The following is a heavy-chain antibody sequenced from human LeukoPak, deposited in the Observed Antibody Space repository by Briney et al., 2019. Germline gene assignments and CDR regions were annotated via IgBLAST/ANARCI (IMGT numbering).Heavy chain of an antibody. CDR2: IYSGGST. V-gene: IGHV3-66*01. Sequence: PGGSLRLSCAASGFTVSNNYMTWVRQAPGKGLEWVSLIYSGGSTYYADSVRGRFTISRDNSKNTLYLQMNSLRVEDTALYYCTKDPLDYWGQGTLVTVSS. CDR1: GFTVSNNY. CDR3: TKDPLDY. J-gene: IGHJ4*02.